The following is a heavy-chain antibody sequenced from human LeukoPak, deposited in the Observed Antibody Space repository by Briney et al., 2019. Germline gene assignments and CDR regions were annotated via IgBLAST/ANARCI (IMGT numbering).Heavy chain of an antibody. D-gene: IGHD2-2*01. CDR2: INHSGST. Sequence: RTSETLSLTCAVYGGSFSGYYWSWIRQPPGKGLEWIGEINHSGSTNYNPSLKSRVTISVDTSKNQFSLKLSSVTAADTAVYYCASGLRSTSYYYYYYMDVWGKGTTVTVSS. V-gene: IGHV4-34*01. CDR3: ASGLRSTSYYYYYYMDV. CDR1: GGSFSGYY. J-gene: IGHJ6*03.